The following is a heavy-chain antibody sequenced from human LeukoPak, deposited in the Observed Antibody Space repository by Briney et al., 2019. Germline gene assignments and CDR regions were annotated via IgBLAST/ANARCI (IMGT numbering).Heavy chain of an antibody. V-gene: IGHV3-48*03. J-gene: IGHJ3*02. CDR1: GFTFSSYE. CDR2: ISSSGSTI. Sequence: GGSLRLSCAASGFTFSSYEMNWVRQAPGKGLEWVSYISSSGSTIYYADSVKGRFTISRDNAKNSLYLQMNSLRAEDTAVYYCARVLYQPTYKDAFDIWGQGTMVTVSS. CDR3: ARVLYQPTYKDAFDI. D-gene: IGHD2-2*01.